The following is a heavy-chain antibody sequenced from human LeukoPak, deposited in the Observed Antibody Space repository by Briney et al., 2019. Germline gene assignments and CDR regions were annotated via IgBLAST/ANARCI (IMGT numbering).Heavy chain of an antibody. D-gene: IGHD2-21*02. V-gene: IGHV3-53*01. CDR2: IYSGGST. Sequence: GGSLRLSCSASGFTVSSNYISWVRQAPEKGLEWVSVIYSGGSTYYADSVKGRFTISRDNSKNTLYLQMNSLRAEDTAVYYCARVPGGGDFYFDYWGQGTLVTVSS. J-gene: IGHJ4*02. CDR1: GFTVSSNY. CDR3: ARVPGGGDFYFDY.